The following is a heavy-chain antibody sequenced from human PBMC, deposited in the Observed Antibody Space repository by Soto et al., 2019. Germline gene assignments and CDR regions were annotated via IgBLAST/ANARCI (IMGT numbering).Heavy chain of an antibody. D-gene: IGHD2-2*01. CDR1: GFTFSSYA. CDR3: AKGGHYAIYYYYGMDV. Sequence: GGSLRLSCAASGFTFSSYAMSWVRQAPGKGLEWVSAISGSGGSTYYADSVKGRFTISRDNSKNTLYLQMNSLRAEDTAVYYCAKGGHYAIYYYYGMDVWGQGTTVTVSS. V-gene: IGHV3-23*01. J-gene: IGHJ6*02. CDR2: ISGSGGST.